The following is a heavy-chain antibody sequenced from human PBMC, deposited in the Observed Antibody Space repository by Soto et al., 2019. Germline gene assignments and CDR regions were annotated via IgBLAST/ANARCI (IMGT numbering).Heavy chain of an antibody. CDR2: IIPILGIA. CDR3: AREEYYYGSGAFFDY. Sequence: QVQLVQSGAEVKKPGSSVKVSCKASGGTFSSYTISWVRQAPGQGLEWMGRIIPILGIANYAQKFQGRVTITADKSTSTAYMELSSLRSEDTPVYHCAREEYYYGSGAFFDYWGQGTLVTVSS. V-gene: IGHV1-69*08. D-gene: IGHD3-10*01. J-gene: IGHJ4*02. CDR1: GGTFSSYT.